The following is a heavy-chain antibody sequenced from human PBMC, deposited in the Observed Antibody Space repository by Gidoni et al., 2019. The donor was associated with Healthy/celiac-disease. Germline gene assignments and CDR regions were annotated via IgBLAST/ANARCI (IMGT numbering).Heavy chain of an antibody. V-gene: IGHV4-59*08. Sequence: QVQLQESGPGLVKPSATLSLTCTVSGGSISSYYWSWIRQPPGKGLEWIGYIYYSGSTNYNPSLKSRVTISVDTSKNQFSLKLSSVTAADTAVYYCARQIITFGGVISFDYWGQGTLVTVSS. CDR3: ARQIITFGGVISFDY. J-gene: IGHJ4*02. CDR2: IYYSGST. CDR1: GGSISSYY. D-gene: IGHD3-16*02.